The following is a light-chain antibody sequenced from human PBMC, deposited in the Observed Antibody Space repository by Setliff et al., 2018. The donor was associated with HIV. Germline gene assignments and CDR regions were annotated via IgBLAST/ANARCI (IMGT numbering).Light chain of an antibody. J-gene: IGLJ1*01. CDR3: CSYAGSYTFV. Sequence: QSALTQPASVSGSPGQSITISCTGTSRDVGGYNYVSWYKQHPGKAPTLMIYDVSKRPSGVPARFSGFKSGNTASLTIFGLQPEDEADYYCCSYAGSYTFVFGTGTKVTVL. V-gene: IGLV2-11*01. CDR2: DVS. CDR1: SRDVGGYNY.